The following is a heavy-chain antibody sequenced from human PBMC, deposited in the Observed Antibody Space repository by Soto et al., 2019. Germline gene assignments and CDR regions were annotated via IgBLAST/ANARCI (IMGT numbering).Heavy chain of an antibody. CDR2: IRARGGTT. CDR1: GFTFTKYA. J-gene: IGHJ3*01. V-gene: IGHV3-23*01. D-gene: IGHD4-17*01. Sequence: GGSLRLSCPASGFTFTKYAMSWVRTAPGEGLEWVSGIRARGGTTYYADSGRGRFTIARDSSKNTRSLRMNGLRAEETAVYFWAKDPNGDYVGGVEFWGQGTMVTVSS. CDR3: AKDPNGDYVGGVEF.